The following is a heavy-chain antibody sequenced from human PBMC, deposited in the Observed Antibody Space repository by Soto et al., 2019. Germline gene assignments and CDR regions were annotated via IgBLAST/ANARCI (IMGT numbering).Heavy chain of an antibody. J-gene: IGHJ4*02. CDR2: ISPKSGGT. CDR3: ARPPGYISDWHYFDL. CDR1: GYTFTNYY. D-gene: IGHD2-21*02. V-gene: IGHV1-2*02. Sequence: ASVKVSCRASGYTFTNYYMHWVRQAPGQGFGWLGRISPKSGGTNYAQKFQGRVTMTWDTSLKTAYMELSSLISEDTAVYYCARPPGYISDWHYFDLWGQGTLVTVSS.